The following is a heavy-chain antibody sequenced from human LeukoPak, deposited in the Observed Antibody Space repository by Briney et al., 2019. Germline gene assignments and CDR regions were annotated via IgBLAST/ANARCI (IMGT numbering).Heavy chain of an antibody. D-gene: IGHD2-2*01. CDR3: ARHSPGVVVPAASPDYYYYYGMDV. CDR2: IYYSGSA. V-gene: IGHV4-59*08. Sequence: PSETLSLTCTVSGGSISSYYWSWIRQPPGKGLEWIGNIYYSGSANYNPSLKSRVTISVDTSKNQFSLKLSSVTAADTAVYYCARHSPGVVVPAASPDYYYYYGMDVWGQGTTVTVSS. J-gene: IGHJ6*02. CDR1: GGSISSYY.